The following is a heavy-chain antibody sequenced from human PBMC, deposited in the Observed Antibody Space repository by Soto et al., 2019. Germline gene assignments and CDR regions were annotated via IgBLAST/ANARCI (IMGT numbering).Heavy chain of an antibody. J-gene: IGHJ5*02. V-gene: IGHV4-59*01. CDR2: IFYTGST. Sequence: QVQLQESGPGLVRPSETLSLTCTVSGGSISRYFWSWIRQSPGKGLEWIGYIFYTGSTTYNPSLKSRVTISIDTSKKQFSLKLSSLTAAGTAVYYCAHFSDLEWFDPWGQGTLVTVSS. D-gene: IGHD2-21*01. CDR1: GGSISRYF. CDR3: AHFSDLEWFDP.